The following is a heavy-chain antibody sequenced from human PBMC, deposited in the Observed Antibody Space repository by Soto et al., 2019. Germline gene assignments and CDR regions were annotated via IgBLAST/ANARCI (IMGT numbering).Heavy chain of an antibody. CDR3: ASLYRALWWHFDY. J-gene: IGHJ4*01. V-gene: IGHV5-51*01. Sequence: GESLKISCKGSGYSFPNYWIGWVRQMPGRGLEWMGIIYPGDSDTRYSPSFQGQVTISADKSINTAYLQWSSLKASDTAMYYCASLYRALWWHFDYWGHGTLVTVSS. D-gene: IGHD2-8*02. CDR2: IYPGDSDT. CDR1: GYSFPNYW.